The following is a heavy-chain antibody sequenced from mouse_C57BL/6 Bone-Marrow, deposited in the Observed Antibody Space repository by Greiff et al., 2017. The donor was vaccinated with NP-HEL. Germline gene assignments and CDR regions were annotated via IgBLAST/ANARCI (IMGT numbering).Heavy chain of an antibody. J-gene: IGHJ3*01. CDR1: GYTFTDYN. D-gene: IGHD1-1*01. CDR2: INPNNGGT. CDR3: ARVYGSSYGFAY. Sequence: EVQLQESGPELVKPGASVKIPCKASGYTFTDYNMDWVKQSHGKSLEWIGDINPNNGGTIYNQKFKGKATLTVDKSCSTAYMELRSLTSEDTAVYYCARVYGSSYGFAYWGQGTLVTVSA. V-gene: IGHV1-18*01.